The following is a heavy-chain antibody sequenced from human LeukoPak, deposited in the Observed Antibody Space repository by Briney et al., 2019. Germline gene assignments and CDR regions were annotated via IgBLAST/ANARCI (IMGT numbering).Heavy chain of an antibody. D-gene: IGHD2-15*01. Sequence: SVKVSCKASGGTFISYAISWVRQAPGQGLEWMGGIIPIFGTANYAQKFQGRVTITADESTSTAYMELSSLRSEDTAVYYCARYRDSGGRLAFDIWGQGTMATVSS. V-gene: IGHV1-69*13. CDR3: ARYRDSGGRLAFDI. CDR2: IIPIFGTA. CDR1: GGTFISYA. J-gene: IGHJ3*02.